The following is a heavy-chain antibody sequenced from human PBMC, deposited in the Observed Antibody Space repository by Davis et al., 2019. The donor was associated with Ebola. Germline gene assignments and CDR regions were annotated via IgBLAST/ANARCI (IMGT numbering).Heavy chain of an antibody. Sequence: SETLSLTCAVYGGSFSGYFWSWIRQPPGKGLEWIGEINHSGSTNYNPSLKSRVTISVDTSKNQFFLKVGSMTAADTAVYYCARVGAATGGELDHWGQGTLVTVSS. J-gene: IGHJ4*02. CDR1: GGSFSGYF. V-gene: IGHV4-34*01. CDR3: ARVGAATGGELDH. CDR2: INHSGST. D-gene: IGHD3-16*01.